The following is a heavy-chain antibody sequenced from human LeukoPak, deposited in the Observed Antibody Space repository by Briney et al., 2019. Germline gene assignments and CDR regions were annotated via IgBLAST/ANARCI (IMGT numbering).Heavy chain of an antibody. J-gene: IGHJ6*02. CDR1: GFTFDDYA. Sequence: GGSLRLSCAASGFTFDDYAMHWVRQAPGKGLEWVSGISWNSGSIGYADSVKGRFTISRDNAKNSLYLQMNSLRAEDTALYYCAKDRGSGPTYGMDVWGQGATVTVSS. CDR3: AKDRGSGPTYGMDV. V-gene: IGHV3-9*01. CDR2: ISWNSGSI. D-gene: IGHD6-19*01.